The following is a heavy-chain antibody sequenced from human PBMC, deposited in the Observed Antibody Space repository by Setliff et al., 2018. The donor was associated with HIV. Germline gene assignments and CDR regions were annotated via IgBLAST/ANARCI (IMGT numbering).Heavy chain of an antibody. V-gene: IGHV3-9*01. D-gene: IGHD7-27*01. CDR2: INWNSGTI. CDR3: AKGNWALDN. Sequence: PGGSLRLSCAASGFTFDDYAMHWVRQGPGKGLEWVSGINWNSGTIEYADSVKGRFTISRDNARNSVSLQMKSLRSEDTALYYCAKGNWALDNWGRGTRVTVSS. CDR1: GFTFDDYA. J-gene: IGHJ4*02.